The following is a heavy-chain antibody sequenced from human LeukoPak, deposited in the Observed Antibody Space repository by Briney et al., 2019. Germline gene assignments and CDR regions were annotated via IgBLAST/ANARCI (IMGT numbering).Heavy chain of an antibody. J-gene: IGHJ4*02. CDR2: IYYSGST. V-gene: IGHV4-39*01. Sequence: PSETLSLTCSVSGGSISSSSYYWGWNRQSPGKGLEWIGSIYYSGSTYYNPSLKSRLTMSVDTSKNQFSLKLSSVTAADTAVYYCARQKITTSDYWGQGNMVTVSS. CDR3: ARQKITTSDY. D-gene: IGHD3-22*01. CDR1: GGSISSSSYY.